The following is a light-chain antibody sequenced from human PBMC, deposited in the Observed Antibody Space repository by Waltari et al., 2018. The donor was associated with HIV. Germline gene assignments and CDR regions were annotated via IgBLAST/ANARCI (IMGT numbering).Light chain of an antibody. Sequence: QTVVTQESSLTVSPGGTVTLTCASNSGAVTSDFHPNWIQQKPGQTPRALIYSTAYKHTRTPARFSGSRLGGKAALTLSTVQPEDEAAYYCLLYFGGAWVFGGGTKLTVL. J-gene: IGLJ3*02. CDR1: SGAVTSDFH. CDR3: LLYFGGAWV. V-gene: IGLV7-43*01. CDR2: STA.